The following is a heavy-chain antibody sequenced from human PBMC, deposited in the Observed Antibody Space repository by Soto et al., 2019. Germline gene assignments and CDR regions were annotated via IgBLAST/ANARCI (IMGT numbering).Heavy chain of an antibody. CDR1: GFTFTNNV. D-gene: IGHD4-17*01. Sequence: EVQLLESGGGLVQPGGSLRLSCAASGFTFTNNVMSWIRQAPGKGLEWVSSISPSGGITYYADSVKGRFTITRDNSKSTLYLQMNSLRPEDTAVYYCGKACGDSTVPDCWGQGTLVSVSS. CDR2: ISPSGGIT. J-gene: IGHJ4*02. V-gene: IGHV3-23*01. CDR3: GKACGDSTVPDC.